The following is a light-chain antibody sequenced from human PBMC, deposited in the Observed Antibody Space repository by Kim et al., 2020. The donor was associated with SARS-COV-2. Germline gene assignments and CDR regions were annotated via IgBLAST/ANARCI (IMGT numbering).Light chain of an antibody. CDR3: QVWDSSSDHRV. J-gene: IGLJ3*02. Sequence: ATGKTARITCGGNNIGSKSVHWYQQKPGQAPVLVIYYDSDRPSGIPERFSGSNSGNTATLTISRVEGGDEADYYCQVWDSSSDHRVFGGGTQLTVL. CDR1: NIGSKS. V-gene: IGLV3-21*04. CDR2: YDS.